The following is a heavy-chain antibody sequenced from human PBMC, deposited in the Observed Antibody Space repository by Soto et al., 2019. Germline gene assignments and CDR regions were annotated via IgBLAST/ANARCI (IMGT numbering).Heavy chain of an antibody. Sequence: QVQLVQSGAEVKKPGSSVKVSCKASGGTFSSYAISWVRQAPGQGLEWMGGIIPIFGTANYAQKFQGRVTITAEESTSTGYMELRSIRSADTAVYYCAREWVVPATNYFDYWGQGTLVTVSS. CDR1: GGTFSSYA. CDR2: IIPIFGTA. D-gene: IGHD2-15*01. V-gene: IGHV1-69*12. J-gene: IGHJ4*02. CDR3: AREWVVPATNYFDY.